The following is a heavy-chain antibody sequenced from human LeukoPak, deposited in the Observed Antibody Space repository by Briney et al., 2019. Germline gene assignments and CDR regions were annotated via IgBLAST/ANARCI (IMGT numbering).Heavy chain of an antibody. D-gene: IGHD4-23*01. CDR3: ARGRPQGNDY. CDR1: GFTFSSYW. J-gene: IGHJ4*02. V-gene: IGHV3-74*01. CDR2: IASDGSST. Sequence: GGSLRLSCAASGFTFSSYWMNWVRQAPGKGLVWVSRIASDGSSTTYADSVKGRFSISRDNAKNTLYLQMNSLRVEDTAVYYCARGRPQGNDYWGQGTLVTVSS.